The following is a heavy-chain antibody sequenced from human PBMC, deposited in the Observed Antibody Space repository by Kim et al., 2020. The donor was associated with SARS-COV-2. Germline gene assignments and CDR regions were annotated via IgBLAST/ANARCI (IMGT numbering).Heavy chain of an antibody. V-gene: IGHV1-24*01. CDR3: ATTPLGMVRGVIIY. CDR2: FDPEDGET. D-gene: IGHD3-10*01. CDR1: GYTLTELS. Sequence: ASVKVSCKVSGYTLTELSMHWVRQAPGKGLEWMGGFDPEDGETIYAQKFQGRVTMTEDTSTDTAYMELSSLRSEDTAVYYCATTPLGMVRGVIIYWGQGTLVTVSS. J-gene: IGHJ4*02.